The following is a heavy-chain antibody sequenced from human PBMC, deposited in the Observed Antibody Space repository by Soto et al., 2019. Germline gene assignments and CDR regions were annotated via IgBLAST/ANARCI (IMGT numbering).Heavy chain of an antibody. J-gene: IGHJ6*02. CDR2: IDTSGNT. D-gene: IGHD1-20*01. V-gene: IGHV4-4*07. Sequence: SETLSLTCTVSGGSISTYYWSWIRQPAGKGLEWIGRIDTSGNTNYNPSLKSRVTMSVDTSKKQFSLKLTSVTAADTAVYHCARDHVVTGTTYGMDVWGQGTTVTVSS. CDR3: ARDHVVTGTTYGMDV. CDR1: GGSISTYY.